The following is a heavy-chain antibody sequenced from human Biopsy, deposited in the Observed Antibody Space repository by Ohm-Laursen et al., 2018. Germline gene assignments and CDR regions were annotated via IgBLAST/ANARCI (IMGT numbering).Heavy chain of an antibody. Sequence: GASVKVSCKASGGNLRSYGISWVRQAPGQGLEWMGGIMPAFGVVNYGQNFEGRVTIDADDSTTTVDLSSLTSEDTAVYYCARGEADRVKDNYRYRLDHWGQGTTVVVSS. J-gene: IGHJ6*02. CDR2: IMPAFGVV. CDR3: ARGEADRVKDNYRYRLDH. CDR1: GGNLRSYG. D-gene: IGHD1-26*01. V-gene: IGHV1-69*13.